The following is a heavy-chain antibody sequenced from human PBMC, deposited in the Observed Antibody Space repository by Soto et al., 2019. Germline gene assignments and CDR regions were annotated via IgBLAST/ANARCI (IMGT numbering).Heavy chain of an antibody. CDR3: ARSHYCSGGSCYFSDWFDP. CDR2: IYYSGST. J-gene: IGHJ5*02. D-gene: IGHD2-15*01. CDR1: GGSISSSSYY. Sequence: PSETLSLTCTVSGGSISSSSYYWGWILQPPGKGLEWIGSIYYSGSTYYNPPLKSRVTISVDTSKNQFSLKLSSVTAADTAVYYCARSHYCSGGSCYFSDWFDPWGQGTLVTVSS. V-gene: IGHV4-39*01.